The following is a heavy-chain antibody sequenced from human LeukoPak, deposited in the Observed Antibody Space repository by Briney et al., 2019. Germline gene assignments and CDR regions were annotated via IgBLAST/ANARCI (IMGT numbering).Heavy chain of an antibody. CDR1: GFIFSSYG. J-gene: IGHJ4*02. CDR2: ISYDGSNK. CDR3: ARFVKVGASSQWRSPIPQ. Sequence: GGSLRLSCAASGFIFSSYGMHWVRQAPGKGLEWVAVISYDGSNKYYADSVKGRFTISRDNAKNSLYLQMNSLRAEDTAVYYCARFVKVGASSQWRSPIPQWGQGTLVTVSS. V-gene: IGHV3-30*03. D-gene: IGHD1-26*01.